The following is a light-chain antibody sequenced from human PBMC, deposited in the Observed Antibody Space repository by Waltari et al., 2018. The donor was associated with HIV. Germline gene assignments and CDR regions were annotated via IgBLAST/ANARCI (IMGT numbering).Light chain of an antibody. CDR1: SSDVGAYDY. CDR3: ASFTSGRLNV. V-gene: IGLV2-14*03. CDR2: DVY. J-gene: IGLJ1*01. Sequence: QSALTQPASVSGSPGQSITISCTGTSSDVGAYDYVSWYQQHPGQVPKLLIYDVYMRPSRISNRFSGSKSGNTASLTISGLRDEDEADYYCASFTSGRLNVFGTGTKVTVL.